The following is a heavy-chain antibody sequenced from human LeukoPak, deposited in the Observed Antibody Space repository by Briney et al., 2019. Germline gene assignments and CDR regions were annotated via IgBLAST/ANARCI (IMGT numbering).Heavy chain of an antibody. J-gene: IGHJ3*02. V-gene: IGHV4-39*07. CDR1: GGSISSSIYY. CDR3: ARRGLGSSTPSDAFDI. D-gene: IGHD3-10*01. Sequence: PSETLSLTCIVSGGSISSSIYYWAWVRQPPGKGLEWIGTVFYNGATQYSPSLRSRVDISLDKPKNQFSLKLTSITAADTAVYYCARRGLGSSTPSDAFDIWGQGTMVTVSS. CDR2: VFYNGAT.